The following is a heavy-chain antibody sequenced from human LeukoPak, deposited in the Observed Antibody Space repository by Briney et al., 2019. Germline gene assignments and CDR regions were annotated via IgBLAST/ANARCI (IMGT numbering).Heavy chain of an antibody. D-gene: IGHD6-19*01. CDR1: GFTFSSYG. J-gene: IGHJ4*02. Sequence: GGSLRLSCAAPGFTFSSYGMHWVRQAPGEGVEWVAFIPYDGSNKYYADSLKGRFSISRDNSKNTLYLQMNSLRAEDTAVYYCAKDGELYSSGWYLNYWGQGTLVTVSS. V-gene: IGHV3-30*02. CDR2: IPYDGSNK. CDR3: AKDGELYSSGWYLNY.